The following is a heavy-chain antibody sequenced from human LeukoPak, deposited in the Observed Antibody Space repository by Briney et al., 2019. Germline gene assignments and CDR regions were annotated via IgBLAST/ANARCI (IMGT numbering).Heavy chain of an antibody. Sequence: ASVKVSCKASGYTFTSYGISWVRQAPGQGLEWMGWISAYNGNTNYAQKLQGRVTMTTDTSTSTAYMELRSLRSDDTAVYYCARDPQPLLWFGNDASDIWGQGTMVTVSS. CDR1: GYTFTSYG. J-gene: IGHJ3*02. D-gene: IGHD3-10*01. CDR2: ISAYNGNT. CDR3: ARDPQPLLWFGNDASDI. V-gene: IGHV1-18*01.